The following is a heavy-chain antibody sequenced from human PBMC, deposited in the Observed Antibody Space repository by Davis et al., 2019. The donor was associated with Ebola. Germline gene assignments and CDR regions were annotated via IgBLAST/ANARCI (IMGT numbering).Heavy chain of an antibody. Sequence: SVKVSCKASGGTFSSYTISWVRQAPGQGLEWMGRIIPTLGIANYAQKFKGRVTINADKATSTAYMELSSLRSEDTAVYYCARDRVDYGSGSYSSYLGQGTLVTVSS. J-gene: IGHJ4*02. CDR2: IIPTLGIA. D-gene: IGHD3-10*01. CDR3: ARDRVDYGSGSYSSY. V-gene: IGHV1-69*04. CDR1: GGTFSSYT.